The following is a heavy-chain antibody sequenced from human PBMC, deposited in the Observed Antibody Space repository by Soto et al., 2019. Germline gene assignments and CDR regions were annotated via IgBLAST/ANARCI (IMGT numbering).Heavy chain of an antibody. CDR2: IKQDGSEK. CDR3: ARVWGDIVVVATYYYYGMDV. D-gene: IGHD2-15*01. CDR1: GFTFSSYW. J-gene: IGHJ6*02. Sequence: EVQLVESGGGLVQPGGSLRLSCAASGFTFSSYWMSWVRQAPGKGLEWVANIKQDGSEKYYVDSVKGRFTISRDNAKNSLYLQMNSLRAEDTAVYYCARVWGDIVVVATYYYYGMDVWGQGTTVTVSS. V-gene: IGHV3-7*01.